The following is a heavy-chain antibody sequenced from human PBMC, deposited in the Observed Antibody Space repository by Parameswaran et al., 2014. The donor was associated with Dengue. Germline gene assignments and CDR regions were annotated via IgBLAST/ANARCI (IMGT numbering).Heavy chain of an antibody. CDR3: ARDLYYYDSSGYPRVNDAFDI. Sequence: SWVRQAPGQGLEWMGWISAYNGNTNYAQKLQGRVTMTTDTSTSTAYMELRSLRSDDTAVYYCARDLYYYDSSGYPRVNDAFDIWARTMVT. D-gene: IGHD3-22*01. J-gene: IGHJ3*02. CDR2: ISAYNGNT. V-gene: IGHV1-18*01.